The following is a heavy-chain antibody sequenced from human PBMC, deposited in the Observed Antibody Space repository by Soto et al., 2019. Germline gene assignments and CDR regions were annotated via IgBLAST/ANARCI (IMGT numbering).Heavy chain of an antibody. V-gene: IGHV3-23*01. CDR1: GFTFSSYA. J-gene: IGHJ6*02. CDR3: AKDWAAVAGPIYYYYYYGMDV. Sequence: GGSLRLSCAASGFTFSSYAMGWVRQAPGKGLEWVSAISGSGGSTYYADSVKGRFTISRDNSKNTLYLQMNSLRAEDTAVYYCAKDWAAVAGPIYYYYYYGMDVWGQGTTVTVSS. D-gene: IGHD6-19*01. CDR2: ISGSGGST.